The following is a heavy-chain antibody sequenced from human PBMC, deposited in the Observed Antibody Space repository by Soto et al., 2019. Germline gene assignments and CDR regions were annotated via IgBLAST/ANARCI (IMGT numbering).Heavy chain of an antibody. J-gene: IGHJ3*02. CDR2: IYSDDGT. CDR3: VGHGGGYPSGSFNT. V-gene: IGHV3-53*01. D-gene: IGHD6-25*01. CDR1: GFSVSGNY. Sequence: GSLVLSGAASGFSVSGNYMSGVRQAPGKGLEWGSVIYSDDGTYYADSVKGRFTISRDNSKNTVLLQMYTLRAEDTAVYYCVGHGGGYPSGSFNTWGQGTMVTVSS.